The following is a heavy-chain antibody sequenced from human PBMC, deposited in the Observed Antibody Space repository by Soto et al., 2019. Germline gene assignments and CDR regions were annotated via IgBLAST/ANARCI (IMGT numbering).Heavy chain of an antibody. Sequence: QVQLQQWGAGLLKPSETLSLTCAVYGGSFSGYYWSWIRQPPGKGLELLGEINHSGSTNYNPSLKSRVTISVDTSKNQFSLKLSSVTAADTAVYYCARGRAVAGPGAYYVDYWGQGTLVTVSS. V-gene: IGHV4-34*01. D-gene: IGHD6-19*01. CDR3: ARGRAVAGPGAYYVDY. J-gene: IGHJ4*02. CDR1: GGSFSGYY. CDR2: INHSGST.